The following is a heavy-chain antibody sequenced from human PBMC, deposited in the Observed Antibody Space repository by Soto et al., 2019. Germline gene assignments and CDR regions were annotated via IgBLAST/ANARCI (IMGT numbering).Heavy chain of an antibody. J-gene: IGHJ6*02. CDR1: GFTFSSYA. CDR2: ISGSGGST. D-gene: IGHD2-2*02. CDR3: AKAEVFVVVPAAIWVDGYYYGMGV. Sequence: PGGSLRLSCAASGFTFSSYAMSWVRQAPGKGLEWVSAISGSGGSTYYADSVKGRFTISRDNSKNTLYLQMNSLRAEDTAVYYCAKAEVFVVVPAAIWVDGYYYGMGVWGQGTTVTVSS. V-gene: IGHV3-23*01.